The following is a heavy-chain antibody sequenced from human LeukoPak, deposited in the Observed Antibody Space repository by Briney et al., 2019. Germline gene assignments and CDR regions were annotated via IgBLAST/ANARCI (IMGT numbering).Heavy chain of an antibody. CDR3: ASGFRATLGRALLDY. Sequence: GGSLRLSCAASGFTFGTNWMHWVRQAPGKGQMAVSRINYDGSNTHYADSVKGRFTVSRDNAKNTLYLQMDSLTVEDTAVYYCASGFRATLGRALLDYWGQGALVTVSS. CDR2: INYDGSNT. D-gene: IGHD1-26*01. V-gene: IGHV3-74*01. J-gene: IGHJ4*02. CDR1: GFTFGTNW.